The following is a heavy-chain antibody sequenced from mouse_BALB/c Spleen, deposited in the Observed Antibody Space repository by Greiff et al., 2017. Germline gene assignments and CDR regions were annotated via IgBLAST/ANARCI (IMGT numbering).Heavy chain of an antibody. J-gene: IGHJ2*01. D-gene: IGHD2-2*01. CDR3: ARTGSTMVTTNYCDY. CDR2: IYPGDGDT. V-gene: IGHV1-80*01. CDR1: GYAFSSYW. Sequence: QVQLQQSGAELVRPGSSVKISCKASGYAFSSYWMNWVKQRPGQGLEWIGQIYPGDGDTNYNGKFKGKATLTADKSSSTAYMQLSSLTSEDSAVYFCARTGSTMVTTNYCDYWGQGTTLTVSS.